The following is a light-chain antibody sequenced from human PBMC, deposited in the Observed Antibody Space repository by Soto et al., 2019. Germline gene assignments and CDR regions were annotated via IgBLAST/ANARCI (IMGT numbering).Light chain of an antibody. V-gene: IGKV3D-15*01. CDR3: QQRSNWTYT. Sequence: EIVMTQSPATLSVSPGETTRLSCRASQSINSDVAWYQQKVGQTPRLLIHGASTRATGIAARFSGSGSGTEFTLTISGLQSEDFAVYYCQQRSNWTYTFGQGTKVDIK. CDR2: GAS. CDR1: QSINSD. J-gene: IGKJ2*01.